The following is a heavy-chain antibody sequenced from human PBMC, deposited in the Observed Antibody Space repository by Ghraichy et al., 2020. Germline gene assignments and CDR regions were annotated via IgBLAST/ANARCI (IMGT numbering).Heavy chain of an antibody. V-gene: IGHV3-74*01. J-gene: IGHJ3*02. D-gene: IGHD6-19*01. Sequence: GGSLRLSCAASGFTFSSYWMHWVRHVPGKGLVWVSRINSDGRSTNYADSVKGRFTISRDNAKNTLYLQMNSLRAEDTAVYYCARGAGRGWYGLGAFDMWGLGTMVTVSS. CDR2: INSDGRST. CDR3: ARGAGRGWYGLGAFDM. CDR1: GFTFSSYW.